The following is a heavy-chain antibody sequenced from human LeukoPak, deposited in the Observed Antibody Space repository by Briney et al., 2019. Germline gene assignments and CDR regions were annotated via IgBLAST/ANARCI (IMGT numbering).Heavy chain of an antibody. V-gene: IGHV4-59*05. CDR3: ARRKSLVNAFDI. D-gene: IGHD1-26*01. CDR2: IYYSGST. CDR1: GGSISSYY. Sequence: PSETLSLTCTVSGGSISSYYWSWIRQPPGKGLEWIGSIYYSGSTYYSPSLKSRVSISVDTSKNQFTLRLSSVTAADTAVYYCARRKSLVNAFDIWGQGTMVTVSS. J-gene: IGHJ3*02.